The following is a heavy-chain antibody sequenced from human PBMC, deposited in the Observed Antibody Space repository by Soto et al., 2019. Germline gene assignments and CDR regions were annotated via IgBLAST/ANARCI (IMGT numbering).Heavy chain of an antibody. CDR3: ARVRCSCGYYYGY. D-gene: IGHD3-22*01. V-gene: IGHV1-46*01. J-gene: IGHJ4*02. CDR1: GYTFTSYY. Sequence: ASVKVSCKASGYTFTSYYMHWVRQAPGQGLEWMGIINPSGGSTSYAQKIQGRVTMTRDTSTSTVYMEMSSLRSEDTAVYYCARVRCSCGYYYGYWGQGTSVTVSS. CDR2: INPSGGST.